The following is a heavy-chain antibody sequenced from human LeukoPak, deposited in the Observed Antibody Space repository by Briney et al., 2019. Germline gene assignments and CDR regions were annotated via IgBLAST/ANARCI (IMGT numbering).Heavy chain of an antibody. CDR3: AKYPPGYYDSSGYYYTEYFQH. CDR2: ISGSGGST. Sequence: GGSLRLSCAASGFTFDDYAMSWVRQAPGKGLEWVSAISGSGGSTYYADSVKGRFTISRDNSKNTLYLQMNSLRAEDTAVYYCAKYPPGYYDSSGYYYTEYFQHWGQGTLVTVSS. CDR1: GFTFDDYA. V-gene: IGHV3-23*01. J-gene: IGHJ1*01. D-gene: IGHD3-22*01.